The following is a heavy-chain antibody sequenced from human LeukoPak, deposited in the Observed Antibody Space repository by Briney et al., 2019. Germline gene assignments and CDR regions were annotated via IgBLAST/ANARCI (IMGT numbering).Heavy chain of an antibody. CDR3: AKVFGDGGNSPSDY. V-gene: IGHV3-23*01. CDR1: GFTFSSYA. CDR2: ISGSGGST. D-gene: IGHD4-23*01. J-gene: IGHJ4*02. Sequence: GGSLRLSCAASGFTFSSYAMSWVRQAPGKGLEWVSAISGSGGSTYYADSVKGRFTISRDSSKNTLYLQMNSLRAEDTAVYYCAKVFGDGGNSPSDYWGQGILVTVSS.